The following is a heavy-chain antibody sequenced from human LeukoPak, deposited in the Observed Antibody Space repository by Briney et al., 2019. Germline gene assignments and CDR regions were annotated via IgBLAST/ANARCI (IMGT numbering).Heavy chain of an antibody. D-gene: IGHD1-1*01. V-gene: IGHV4-39*07. J-gene: IGHJ3*02. CDR2: IYYSGST. CDR1: GGSISSSSYH. CDR3: ARDRSYNWNDVAAFDI. Sequence: SETLSLTCTVSGGSISSSSYHWGWIRQPPGKGLEWIGSIYYSGSTYYNPSLKSRVTISVDTSKNQFSLKLSSVTAADTAVYYCARDRSYNWNDVAAFDIWGQGTMVTVSS.